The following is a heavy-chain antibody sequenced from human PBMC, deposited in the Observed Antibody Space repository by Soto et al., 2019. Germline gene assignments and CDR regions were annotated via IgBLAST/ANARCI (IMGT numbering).Heavy chain of an antibody. CDR1: GYTFSNFW. CDR2: IYPGDYET. V-gene: IGHV5-51*01. Sequence: GESLKISCQCSGYTFSNFWIAWVRQLPGKGLEWMGIIYPGDYETRYSPSFHGKVAISADRSIGTAYLQWSSLEASDSAFYFCARSPRSSPYFDYWGQGALVTVSS. D-gene: IGHD6-13*01. J-gene: IGHJ4*02. CDR3: ARSPRSSPYFDY.